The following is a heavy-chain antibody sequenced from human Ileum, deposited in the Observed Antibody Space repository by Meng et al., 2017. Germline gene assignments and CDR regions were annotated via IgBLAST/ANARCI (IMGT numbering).Heavy chain of an antibody. CDR1: GFIFSDYY. CDR3: AREAMSVAGHLFDF. J-gene: IGHJ4*02. V-gene: IGHV3-11*01. Sequence: GESLKISCAASGFIFSDYYMSWIRQAPGKGLEWVSDISSSGTTIFSAGSVKGRFTISRDNAKNSLYLQMNSLRAEDTAVYYCAREAMSVAGHLFDFWGQGTLVTVSS. CDR2: ISSSGTTI. D-gene: IGHD6-19*01.